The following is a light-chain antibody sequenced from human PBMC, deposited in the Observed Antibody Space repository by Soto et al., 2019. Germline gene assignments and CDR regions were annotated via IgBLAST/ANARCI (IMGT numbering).Light chain of an antibody. J-gene: IGKJ2*01. CDR1: QSISSY. V-gene: IGKV1-39*01. CDR2: ATS. CDR3: QQSYSVPHA. Sequence: DIQMTQSPSSLSASVGDGVTITCRASQSISSYLNWYQQRPGEVPRLLIYATSSLQSGVPSRFSGSGSGTDFTLTISSLQPEDFATYYCQQSYSVPHAFGQGTKLEI.